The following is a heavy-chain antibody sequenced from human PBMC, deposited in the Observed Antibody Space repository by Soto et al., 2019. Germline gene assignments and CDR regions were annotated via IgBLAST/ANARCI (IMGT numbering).Heavy chain of an antibody. V-gene: IGHV1-18*03. D-gene: IGHD7-27*01. CDR2: ISAYNGNT. Sequence: ASVKVSCKASGYTFTSYGISWVRQAPGQGLEWMGWISAYNGNTNYAQKLQGRVTMTTDTPTSTAYMELRSLKSDDMAVYYCIRAAPGVFDYWGQGTLVTVSS. CDR3: IRAAPGVFDY. J-gene: IGHJ4*02. CDR1: GYTFTSYG.